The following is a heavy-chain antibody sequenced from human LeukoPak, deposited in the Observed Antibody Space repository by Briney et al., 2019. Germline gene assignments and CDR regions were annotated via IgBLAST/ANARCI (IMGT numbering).Heavy chain of an antibody. Sequence: GGSLRLSCAASGFTFSSYAMSWVRQAPGKGLEWVSAISGSGGSTYYADPVKGRFTISRDNSKNTLYLQMNSLRAEDTAVYYCASHKYCSSTSCYGHDAFDIWGQGTMVTVSS. CDR2: ISGSGGST. CDR1: GFTFSSYA. CDR3: ASHKYCSSTSCYGHDAFDI. J-gene: IGHJ3*02. V-gene: IGHV3-23*01. D-gene: IGHD2-2*01.